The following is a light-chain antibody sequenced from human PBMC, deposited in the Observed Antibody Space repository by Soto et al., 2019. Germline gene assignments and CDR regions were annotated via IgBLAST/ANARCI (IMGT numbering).Light chain of an antibody. CDR2: AAS. Sequence: DIQMTQSPSSLSASVGDRVTITCRASQTIDKLLNWYQHKPGIAPKLLIYAASSLQSGVPSRFAGSGSGTDFTLTIGSLQPEDLATYYCQQSYSMPLTFGGGTKVEIK. V-gene: IGKV1-39*01. CDR1: QTIDKL. J-gene: IGKJ4*01. CDR3: QQSYSMPLT.